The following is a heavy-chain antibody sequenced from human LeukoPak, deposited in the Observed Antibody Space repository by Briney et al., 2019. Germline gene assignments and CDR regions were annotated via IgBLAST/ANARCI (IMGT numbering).Heavy chain of an antibody. CDR1: GYSFTSYW. Sequence: GESLKISCKTSGYSFTSYWIGWVRQMPGKGLEWMGIIYPGDSYTTYSPSFQGQVTISANKSINTAYLQWSSLLASDTAMYYCARTADISTGFGSDYWGQGTLVTVSS. CDR2: IYPGDSYT. D-gene: IGHD3-9*01. J-gene: IGHJ4*02. CDR3: ARTADISTGFGSDY. V-gene: IGHV5-51*01.